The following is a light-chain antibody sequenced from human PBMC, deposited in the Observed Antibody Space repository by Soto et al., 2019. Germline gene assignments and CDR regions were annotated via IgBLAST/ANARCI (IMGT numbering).Light chain of an antibody. CDR1: SGRIATNY. Sequence: NFMLTQPHSVSESPGKTVTISCTGSSGRIATNYVQWYQQRPGSAPTTVIYEDKQRPSGVPDRFSGSIDSSSNSASLTISGLKTEDEADYYCQSYDGNNVLFGGRTKLTVL. V-gene: IGLV6-57*02. J-gene: IGLJ2*01. CDR3: QSYDGNNVL. CDR2: EDK.